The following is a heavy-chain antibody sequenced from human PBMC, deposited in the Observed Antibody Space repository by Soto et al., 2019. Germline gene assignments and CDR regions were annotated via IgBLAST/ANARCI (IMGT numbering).Heavy chain of an antibody. CDR1: GFSLSTSGEG. J-gene: IGHJ5*02. Sequence: QITLKESGPTLLSPTQTLALTCTFSGFSLSTSGEGVCLIRQSPGKALEWLALIYWDDDKRYSPSLKSRLTIIKDTSKNQGVLIMTNMDPVDTATYYCAHRVVWRPSDWTLGWFVPWGQGTLVTVSS. D-gene: IGHD3-9*01. CDR2: IYWDDDK. CDR3: AHRVVWRPSDWTLGWFVP. V-gene: IGHV2-5*02.